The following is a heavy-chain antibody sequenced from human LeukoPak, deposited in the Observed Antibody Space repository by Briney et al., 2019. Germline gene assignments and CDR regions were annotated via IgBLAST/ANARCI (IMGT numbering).Heavy chain of an antibody. V-gene: IGHV3-30*04. CDR3: ARVLGIQYQLLYYYYYGMDV. Sequence: GESLRLSCAASGFTFSSYAMHWVRQAPGKGLEWVAVISYDGSNKYYADSVKGRFTISRDNSKNTLYLQMNSLRAEDTAVYYCARVLGIQYQLLYYYYYGMDVWGKGTTVTVSS. J-gene: IGHJ6*04. CDR2: ISYDGSNK. CDR1: GFTFSSYA. D-gene: IGHD2-2*01.